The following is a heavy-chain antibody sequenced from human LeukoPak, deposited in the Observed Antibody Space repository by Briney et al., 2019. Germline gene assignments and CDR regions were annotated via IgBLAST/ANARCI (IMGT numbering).Heavy chain of an antibody. V-gene: IGHV3-11*06. Sequence: PGGSLRLSCAASGFTFSDYYMSWIRQAPGKGLEWVSYISSSSSYTNYADSVEGRFTISRDNAKNSLYLQMNSLRAEDTAVYYWARERGSGSYWGQGTLVTVSS. CDR1: GFTFSDYY. D-gene: IGHD3-10*01. J-gene: IGHJ4*02. CDR2: ISSSSSYT. CDR3: ARERGSGSY.